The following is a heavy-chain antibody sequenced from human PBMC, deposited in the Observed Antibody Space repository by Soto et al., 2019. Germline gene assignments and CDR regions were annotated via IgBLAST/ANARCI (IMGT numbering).Heavy chain of an antibody. Sequence: ASVKVSCKASGYTFTSYDINWVRQATGQGLERMGWISANNGNTNYAQKLQGRVTMTTDTSTSTAYMELRSLRSDDTAVYYCARDRPHYDILTGYPDVFDIWGQGTMVTVSS. V-gene: IGHV1-18*01. CDR1: GYTFTSYD. J-gene: IGHJ3*02. CDR2: ISANNGNT. CDR3: ARDRPHYDILTGYPDVFDI. D-gene: IGHD3-9*01.